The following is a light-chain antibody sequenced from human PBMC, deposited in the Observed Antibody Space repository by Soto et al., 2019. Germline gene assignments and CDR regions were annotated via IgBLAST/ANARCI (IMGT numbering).Light chain of an antibody. CDR2: GAS. CDR3: QHYTNWPLT. V-gene: IGKV3-15*01. Sequence: EIVMTQSPATLSVSPGERATHSCRASHSVSSRLAWYQQKPGQAPRLLIYGASTRATGLPARFSGSGSGTEFTLTISILQSEDFAVYYCQHYTNWPLTFGGGTKVEIE. CDR1: HSVSSR. J-gene: IGKJ4*01.